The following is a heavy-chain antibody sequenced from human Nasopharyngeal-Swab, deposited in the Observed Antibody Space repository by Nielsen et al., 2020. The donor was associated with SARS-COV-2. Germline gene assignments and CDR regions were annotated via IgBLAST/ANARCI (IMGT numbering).Heavy chain of an antibody. CDR3: ARDSYRDAFDI. CDR2: VHFLGST. V-gene: IGHV4-59*13. J-gene: IGHJ3*02. CDR1: GGSISSYY. Sequence: SETLSFTCTVSGGSISSYYWNWIRQPPGKGLEWIGYVHFLGSTDYNPSLKSRVTISLDTSNYQFSLRLSSVTAADTAVYYCARDSYRDAFDIWGQGTMATVSS.